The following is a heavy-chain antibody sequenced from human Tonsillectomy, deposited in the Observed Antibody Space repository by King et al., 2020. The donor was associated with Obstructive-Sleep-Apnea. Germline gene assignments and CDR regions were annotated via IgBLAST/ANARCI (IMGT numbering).Heavy chain of an antibody. Sequence: QLQESGPGLVKPSETLSLTCTVSGGSISSYYWSWIRQPPGKGLEWIGYIYYSGSTNYNPSLKSRVTISVDTSKNQFSLKLSSVTAADTAVYYCARGTSSGYYYNFDYWGQGTLVTVSS. CDR1: GGSISSYY. CDR3: ARGTSSGYYYNFDY. J-gene: IGHJ4*02. D-gene: IGHD3-22*01. CDR2: IYYSGST. V-gene: IGHV4-59*01.